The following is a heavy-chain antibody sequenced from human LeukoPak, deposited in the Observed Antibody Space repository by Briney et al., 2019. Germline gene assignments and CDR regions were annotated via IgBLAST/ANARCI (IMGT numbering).Heavy chain of an antibody. D-gene: IGHD2-15*01. CDR3: ARDRGYYSAFDI. J-gene: IGHJ3*02. CDR2: VNSDGSST. CDR1: GFTFSSYL. Sequence: GSLRLPCAASGFTFSSYLMHCVRQAPGKGLVWVSRVNSDGSSTSSADSVKGRFTISRDNAKNTLYLQMNSLRAEDTAMYYCARDRGYYSAFDIWGQGTMVTVSS. V-gene: IGHV3-74*01.